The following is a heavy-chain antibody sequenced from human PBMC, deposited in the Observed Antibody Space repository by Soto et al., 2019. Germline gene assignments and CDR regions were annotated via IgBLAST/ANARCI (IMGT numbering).Heavy chain of an antibody. CDR1: GGSFSSYA. Sequence: XSGKFCCRAPGGSFSSYAVSWLRQAPGQGLEWMGGIIPIFGTANYAQKFQGRVTITADESTSTAYMELSSLRSEDTAVYYCARYLSGPAAGTTWFDHWGQGTLVTSPQ. J-gene: IGHJ5*02. CDR3: ARYLSGPAAGTTWFDH. V-gene: IGHV1-69*13. CDR2: IIPIFGTA. D-gene: IGHD6-13*01.